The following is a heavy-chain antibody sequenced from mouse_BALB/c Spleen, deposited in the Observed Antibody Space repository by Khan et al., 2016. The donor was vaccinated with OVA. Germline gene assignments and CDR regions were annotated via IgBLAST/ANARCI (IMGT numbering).Heavy chain of an antibody. CDR2: INTETGEP. D-gene: IGHD1-1*01. V-gene: IGHV9-2-1*01. CDR3: ARNFLYYYGSSPFAY. CDR1: GYTFTDYS. J-gene: IGHJ3*01. Sequence: QIQLVQSGPELKKPGETVKISCKASGYTFTDYSMHWVKQAPGKGLKWMGWINTETGEPTYADDFKGRFAFSLETSASTAYLQINNLKNDDTATYFCARNFLYYYGSSPFAYWGQGTLVTVSA.